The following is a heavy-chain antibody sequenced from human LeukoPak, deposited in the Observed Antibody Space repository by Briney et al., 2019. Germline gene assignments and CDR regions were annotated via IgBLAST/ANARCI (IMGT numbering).Heavy chain of an antibody. CDR3: ARSGPATGAYFDY. J-gene: IGHJ4*02. CDR1: GFTFSSYG. Sequence: GGSLRLSCAASGFTFSSYGMHWVRQAPGKGLEWVAVIWCDGSNKYYADSVKGRFTISRDNSKNTLYLQMNSLRAEDTAVYYCARSGPATGAYFDYWGQGTLVTVSS. D-gene: IGHD2-2*01. V-gene: IGHV3-33*01. CDR2: IWCDGSNK.